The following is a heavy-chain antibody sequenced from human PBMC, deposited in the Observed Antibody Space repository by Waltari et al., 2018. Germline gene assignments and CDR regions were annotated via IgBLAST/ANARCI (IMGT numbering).Heavy chain of an antibody. V-gene: IGHV4-38-2*02. CDR3: ARARGLQSDYFDY. Sequence: QVQLQESGPGLVKPSETLSLTCTVSGYSISSGYYWGCIRQPPGKGLEWIGSIYHSGSTYYNPSLKSRVTISVDTSKNQFSLKLSSVTAADTAVYYCARARGLQSDYFDYWGQGTLVTVSS. J-gene: IGHJ4*02. CDR2: IYHSGST. D-gene: IGHD1-26*01. CDR1: GYSISSGYY.